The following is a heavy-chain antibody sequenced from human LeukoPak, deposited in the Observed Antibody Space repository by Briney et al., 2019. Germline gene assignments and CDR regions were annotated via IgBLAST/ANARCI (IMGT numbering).Heavy chain of an antibody. V-gene: IGHV1-24*01. Sequence: GASVKVSCKVSGYTLTELSMHWVRQAPGRGLEWMGGFDPEDGETIYAQKLQGRVTMTTDTSTSTAYMELRSLRSDDTAVYYCARADYYDSSGYYNWGQGTLVTVSS. CDR2: FDPEDGET. CDR3: ARADYYDSSGYYN. J-gene: IGHJ4*02. CDR1: GYTLTELS. D-gene: IGHD3-22*01.